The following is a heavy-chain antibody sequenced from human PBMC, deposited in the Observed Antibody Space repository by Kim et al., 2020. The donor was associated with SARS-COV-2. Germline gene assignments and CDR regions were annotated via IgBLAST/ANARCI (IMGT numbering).Heavy chain of an antibody. CDR1: GYTFTGYY. V-gene: IGHV1-2*02. J-gene: IGHJ6*02. D-gene: IGHD2-2*02. CDR2: INPNSGGT. CDR3: ARDSQYCSSTSCYNYYYGMDV. Sequence: ASVKVSCKASGYTFTGYYMHWVRQAPGQGLEWMGWINPNSGGTNYAQKFQGRVTMTRDTSISTAYMELSRLRSDDTAVYYCARDSQYCSSTSCYNYYYGMDVWGQGTTVTVSS.